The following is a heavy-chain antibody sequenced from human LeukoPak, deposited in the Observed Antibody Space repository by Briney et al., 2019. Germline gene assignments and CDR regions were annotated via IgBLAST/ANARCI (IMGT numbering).Heavy chain of an antibody. V-gene: IGHV3-33*06. CDR3: AKDDSSGYYHAPFDY. CDR1: GFTFSSYG. J-gene: IGHJ4*02. CDR2: IWYDGSNK. D-gene: IGHD3-22*01. Sequence: PGGSLRLSCAASGFTFSSYGMHWVRQAPGKGLEWVAVIWYDGSNKYYADSVKGRFTISRDNSKNTLYLQMNSLRAEDTAVYYCAKDDSSGYYHAPFDYWGQGTLVTVSS.